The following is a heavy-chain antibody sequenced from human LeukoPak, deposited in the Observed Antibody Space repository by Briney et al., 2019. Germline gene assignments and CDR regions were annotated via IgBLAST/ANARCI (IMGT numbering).Heavy chain of an antibody. Sequence: SVKVSCKASGGTFSNYAISWVRQAPGQGLEWMGGIIPILGTANYAQKFQGRVTITADKSTSTAYMDLSSLKSEDTAVCYCARGGDGYNDYYYYYMDVWGKGTTVTVSS. CDR2: IIPILGTA. J-gene: IGHJ6*03. V-gene: IGHV1-69*10. CDR1: GGTFSNYA. D-gene: IGHD5-24*01. CDR3: ARGGDGYNDYYYYYMDV.